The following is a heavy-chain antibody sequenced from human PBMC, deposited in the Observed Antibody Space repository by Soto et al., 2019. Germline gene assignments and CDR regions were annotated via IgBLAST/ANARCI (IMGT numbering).Heavy chain of an antibody. J-gene: IGHJ4*02. CDR3: ARDSVMVRGVNDY. V-gene: IGHV3-7*01. Sequence: GGSLRLSCAASGFTFSSYWMSWVRQAPGKGLEWVANIKQDGSEKYYVDSVKGRFTISRDNAKNSLYLQMNSLRAEDTAVYYGARDSVMVRGVNDYWGQGTLVTVSS. CDR2: IKQDGSEK. D-gene: IGHD3-10*01. CDR1: GFTFSSYW.